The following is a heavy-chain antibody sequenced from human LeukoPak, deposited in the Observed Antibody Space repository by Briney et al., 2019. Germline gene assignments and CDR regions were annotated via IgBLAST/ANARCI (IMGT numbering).Heavy chain of an antibody. J-gene: IGHJ4*02. V-gene: IGHV4-34*01. CDR2: INHSGRT. D-gene: IGHD3-10*01. CDR1: GGSFSGYY. Sequence: SETLSLTCAVYGGSFSGYYWSWIRQPPGKGLEWIGEINHSGRTNYNPSLKSRVTISVATSKNQFSLKVSSVTAAHTAVYYCARGRASMVRGVIGFDYWGQGTLVTVSS. CDR3: ARGRASMVRGVIGFDY.